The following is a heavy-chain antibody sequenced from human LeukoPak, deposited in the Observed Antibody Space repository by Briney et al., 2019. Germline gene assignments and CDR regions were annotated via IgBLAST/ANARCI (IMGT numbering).Heavy chain of an antibody. CDR2: IIPIFGTA. V-gene: IGHV1-69*13. CDR1: GGTFSSYA. Sequence: GASVKVSCKASGGTFSSYAISWVRQAPGQGLEWMGRIIPIFGTANYAQKFQGRVTTTPDESTSTAYMELSSLRSEDTAVYYCARDLGDGYNDVDYWGQGTLVTVSS. D-gene: IGHD5-24*01. CDR3: ARDLGDGYNDVDY. J-gene: IGHJ4*02.